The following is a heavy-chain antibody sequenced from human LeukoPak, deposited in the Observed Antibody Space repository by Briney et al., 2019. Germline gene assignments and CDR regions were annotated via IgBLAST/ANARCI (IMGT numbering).Heavy chain of an antibody. J-gene: IGHJ5*02. CDR3: ARALPGVVTNWFDP. CDR2: IYYSGST. CDR1: GGSISSYC. V-gene: IGHV4-30-4*08. D-gene: IGHD3-3*01. Sequence: SETLSLTCTVSGGSISSYCWSWIRQPPGKGLEWIGYIYYSGSTYYNPSLKSRVTISVDTSKNQFSLKLSSVTAADTAVYYCARALPGVVTNWFDPWGQGTLVTVSS.